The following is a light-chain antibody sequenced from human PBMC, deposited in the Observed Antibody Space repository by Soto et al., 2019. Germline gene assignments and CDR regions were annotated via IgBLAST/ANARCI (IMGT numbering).Light chain of an antibody. CDR1: SNDIGGYNY. CDR3: SSYTGTSTQV. V-gene: IGLV2-14*03. Sequence: QSVLTQPASGSGSPGQSITISCTGTSNDIGGYNYVSWYQQHPGKAPQLMISDVSNRPSGVSNRFSGSKSGNTASLTISGLQAEDEADYYCSSYTGTSTQVFGAGTKVTVL. J-gene: IGLJ1*01. CDR2: DVS.